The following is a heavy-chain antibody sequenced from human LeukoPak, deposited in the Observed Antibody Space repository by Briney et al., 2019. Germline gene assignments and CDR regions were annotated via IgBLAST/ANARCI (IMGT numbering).Heavy chain of an antibody. V-gene: IGHV4-31*03. D-gene: IGHD3-10*01. CDR2: IYYSGST. CDR1: GGSISSGGYY. J-gene: IGHJ4*02. CDR3: ARDSMVRGVPFDY. Sequence: PSETLSLTCTVSGGSISSGGYYWSWIRQHPGKGLEWIGYIYYSGSTYYNPSLKSRVTISVDTSKNQFSLKLSSVTAADTAVYYCARDSMVRGVPFDYWGQGTLVTVSS.